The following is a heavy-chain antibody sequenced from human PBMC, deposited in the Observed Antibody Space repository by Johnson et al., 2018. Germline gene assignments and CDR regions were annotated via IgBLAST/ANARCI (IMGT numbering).Heavy chain of an antibody. J-gene: IGHJ1*01. V-gene: IGHV1-46*01. CDR3: ARVYYDSSGGPEYFQH. CDR1: GYTFTSYY. Sequence: QVQLVQSGAEVKKPGASVKLSCKASGYTFTSYYLHWVRQAPGQGLEWMGIINPSAGSASYAQKFQGRVTMTRDMSTSAVYMELSSLRSEDTAVYYCARVYYDSSGGPEYFQHWGQGTLVTVSS. CDR2: INPSAGSA. D-gene: IGHD3-22*01.